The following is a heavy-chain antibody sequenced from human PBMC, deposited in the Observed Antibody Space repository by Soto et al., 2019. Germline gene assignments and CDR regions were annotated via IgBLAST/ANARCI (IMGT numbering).Heavy chain of an antibody. CDR2: IYHSGST. CDR3: ARMGGYYDSSGYYYADFDY. V-gene: IGHV4-4*02. D-gene: IGHD3-22*01. CDR1: GGSIRSSNW. Sequence: PSETLSPTCAVSGGSIRSSNWWSWVRQPPGKGLEWIGGIYHSGSTNYNPSLMRRVTISVDKSKRQFSLKLSSVTAADTAVYYCARMGGYYDSSGYYYADFDYWGQGTLVTVSS. J-gene: IGHJ4*02.